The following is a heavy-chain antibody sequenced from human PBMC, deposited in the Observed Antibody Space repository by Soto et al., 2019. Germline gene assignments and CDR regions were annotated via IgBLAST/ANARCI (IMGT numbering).Heavy chain of an antibody. Sequence: GASVKVSCKASGYTFTSYAMHWVRQAPGQRLEWMGWINAGNGNTKYSQKFQGRVTITRDTSASTAYMELSSLRSEDTAVYYCARDSGSYSRPADFDYWGQGTLVTVSS. V-gene: IGHV1-3*01. CDR3: ARDSGSYSRPADFDY. D-gene: IGHD1-26*01. CDR2: INAGNGNT. CDR1: GYTFTSYA. J-gene: IGHJ4*02.